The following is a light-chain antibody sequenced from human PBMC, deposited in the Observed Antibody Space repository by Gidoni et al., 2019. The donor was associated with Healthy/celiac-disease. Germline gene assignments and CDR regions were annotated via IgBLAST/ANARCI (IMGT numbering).Light chain of an antibody. CDR3: QQYDNWPFT. V-gene: IGKV3-15*01. CDR2: GAS. J-gene: IGKJ3*01. CDR1: QSVSSN. Sequence: ELAMTQSPASPSVSPGERATLTCRASQSVSSNLAWYQQKPGQAPRLLIYGASTRATGIPARFSGSGSGTEFTLTISSLQSEDFAVYYCQQYDNWPFTFGAGTKVEIK.